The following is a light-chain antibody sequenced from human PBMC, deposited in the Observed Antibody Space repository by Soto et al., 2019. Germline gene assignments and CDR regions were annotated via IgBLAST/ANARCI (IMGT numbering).Light chain of an antibody. CDR1: SNDVGGYNY. CDR2: DVN. J-gene: IGLJ2*01. V-gene: IGLV2-11*01. CDR3: CSYAGSHTVV. Sequence: QSALTQPRSVSGSPGQSVAISCTGTSNDVGGYNYVSWYQQHPGKSPKLILYDVNQWPSGVPDRFSGSKSGNTASLTISGLQAEDEADYYCCSYAGSHTVVFGGGTKLTVL.